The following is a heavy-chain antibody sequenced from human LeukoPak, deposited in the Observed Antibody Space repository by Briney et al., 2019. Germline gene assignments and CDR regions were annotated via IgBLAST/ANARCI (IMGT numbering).Heavy chain of an antibody. D-gene: IGHD6-19*01. CDR3: AREAGTGYYYYMDV. CDR2: IYHSGST. V-gene: IGHV4-4*02. J-gene: IGHJ6*03. Sequence: SGTLSLTCAVSGGSISSSNWWSWVRQPPGKGLEWIGEIYHSGSTNYNPSLKSRVTISVDTSKNQFSLKLSSVTAADTAVYYCAREAGTGYYYYMDVWDKGTTVTVSS. CDR1: GGSISSSNW.